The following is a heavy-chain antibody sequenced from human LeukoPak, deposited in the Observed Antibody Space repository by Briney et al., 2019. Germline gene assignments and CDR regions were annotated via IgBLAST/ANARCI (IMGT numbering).Heavy chain of an antibody. V-gene: IGHV4-59*01. Sequence: SDTLSLTCTVSGGSISSYYWSWIRQPTGKGLECIGYIYYSGSTNYNPSLKSRVTISVDTSKNQFSLKLNSVTAADTAVYYCARDSGRGYYYYGMDVWGQGTTVTVSS. CDR2: IYYSGST. CDR3: ARDSGRGYYYYGMDV. D-gene: IGHD1-26*01. J-gene: IGHJ6*02. CDR1: GGSISSYY.